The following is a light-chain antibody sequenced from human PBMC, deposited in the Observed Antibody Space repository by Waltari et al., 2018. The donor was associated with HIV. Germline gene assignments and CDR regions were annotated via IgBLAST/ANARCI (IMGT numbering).Light chain of an antibody. J-gene: IGLJ3*02. CDR2: EAT. CDR1: SSDVGGYNF. CDR3: SSYAGSSTLM. Sequence: SALTQPPSASGSPGQSVTTSCTGTSSDVGGYNFVSWYQQHPGKAPTLLIFEATKRPSGVPDRFSGSKSGNTASLTVSGLQAEDEADYYCSSYAGSSTLMFGGGTKLTVL. V-gene: IGLV2-8*01.